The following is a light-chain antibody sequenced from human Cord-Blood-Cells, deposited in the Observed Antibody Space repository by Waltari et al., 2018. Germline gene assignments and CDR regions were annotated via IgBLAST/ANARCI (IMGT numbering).Light chain of an antibody. Sequence: QSALTPPASVSVSPGQSITISCTGTSSDVGSYNLVSWYQQHPGKAPKLMIYEGSKRPSGVSKRFSGSKSGNTASLTISGLQAEDEADYYCCSYAGSSTWVFGGGTKLTVL. CDR3: CSYAGSSTWV. CDR1: SSDVGSYNL. V-gene: IGLV2-23*01. CDR2: EGS. J-gene: IGLJ3*02.